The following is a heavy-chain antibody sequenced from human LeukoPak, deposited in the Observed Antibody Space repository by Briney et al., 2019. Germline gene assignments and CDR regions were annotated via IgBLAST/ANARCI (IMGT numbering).Heavy chain of an antibody. Sequence: GGSLRLSCAASGFTFSSYSMNWVRQAPGKGLEWVSSISSGDTYIYYADSVKGRFTISRDNAKNSLYLQMISLRAEDTAVYYYARVSNDYGDYWGQGTLVTVSS. CDR1: GFTFSSYS. D-gene: IGHD2-8*01. V-gene: IGHV3-21*01. J-gene: IGHJ4*02. CDR3: ARVSNDYGDY. CDR2: ISSGDTYI.